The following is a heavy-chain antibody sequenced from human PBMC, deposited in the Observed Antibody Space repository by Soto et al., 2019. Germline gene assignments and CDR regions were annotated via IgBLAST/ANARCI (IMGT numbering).Heavy chain of an antibody. V-gene: IGHV1-69*13. CDR2: IIPIFGTA. J-gene: IGHJ4*02. CDR1: GGTFSSYA. D-gene: IGHD4-17*01. CDR3: ARAGGNGDYVFNY. Sequence: SVKVSCKASGGTFSSYAISWVRQAPGQGLEWMGGIIPIFGTANYAQKFQGRVTITADESTSTAYMELSSLRSEDTAVYYCARAGGNGDYVFNYWGQGTLVTVSS.